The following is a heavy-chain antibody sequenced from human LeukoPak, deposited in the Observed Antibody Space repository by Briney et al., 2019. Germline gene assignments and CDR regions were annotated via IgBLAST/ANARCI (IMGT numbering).Heavy chain of an antibody. CDR3: ARVGGSGRSNPYYFDY. CDR1: GYTFTSYG. D-gene: IGHD3-10*01. J-gene: IGHJ4*02. CDR2: INPNSGDT. Sequence: ASVKVSCKASGYTFTSYGISWVRQAPGQGLEWMGWINPNSGDTKYAEKFQARVTMTRDTSMNTAYMELSRLRSDDTAVYYCARVGGSGRSNPYYFDYWGQGTLVTISS. V-gene: IGHV1-2*02.